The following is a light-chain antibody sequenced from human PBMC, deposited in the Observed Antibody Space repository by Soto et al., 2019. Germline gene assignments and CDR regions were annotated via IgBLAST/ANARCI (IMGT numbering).Light chain of an antibody. J-gene: IGKJ3*01. CDR1: QSVSNNY. CDR3: QQYGSSFT. CDR2: AAS. Sequence: EIVLTQSPGTLSLSPGERATLSCRASQSVSNNYLAWYQQKPGQAPRLLIYAASSRATGTPDRFSGSGSGTVFTLTISRLEPEDFAVYYCQQYGSSFTFGPGTKVDIK. V-gene: IGKV3-20*01.